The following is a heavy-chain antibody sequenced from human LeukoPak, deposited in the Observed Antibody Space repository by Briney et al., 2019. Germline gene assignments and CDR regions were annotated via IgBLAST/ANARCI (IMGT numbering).Heavy chain of an antibody. CDR3: ARRISDDYGAPYFDY. V-gene: IGHV1-18*01. CDR2: ISAYNGNT. J-gene: IGHJ4*02. D-gene: IGHD4-17*01. Sequence: GASVKVSCKASGYTFTSYDISWVRQAPGQGLEWMGWISAYNGNTNYAQKLRGRVTMTTDTSTSTAYMELRSLGSDDTAEYYCARRISDDYGAPYFDYWGQGTLVTVSS. CDR1: GYTFTSYD.